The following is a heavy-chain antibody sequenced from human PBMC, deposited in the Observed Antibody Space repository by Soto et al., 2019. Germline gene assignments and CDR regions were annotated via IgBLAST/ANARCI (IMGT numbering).Heavy chain of an antibody. V-gene: IGHV4-31*03. J-gene: IGHJ3*02. D-gene: IGHD1-1*01. CDR3: AGTESDAFDI. CDR1: GGFISSGGYY. CDR2: IYYSGST. Sequence: PSETLSLTCTVSGGFISSGGYYWSWIRQHPGKGLEWIGYIYYSGSTYYNPSLKSRVTISVDTSKNQFSLKLSSVTAADTAVYYCAGTESDAFDIWGQGTMVTVSS.